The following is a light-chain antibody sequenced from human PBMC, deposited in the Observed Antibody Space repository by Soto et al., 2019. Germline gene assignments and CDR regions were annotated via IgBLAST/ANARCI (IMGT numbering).Light chain of an antibody. CDR2: KNN. Sequence: NFMLTQPHSVSESPGKTVTISCTRSSGGIASNYVQWYQQRPGSAPTTVIYKNNQRPSGVPARFSGSTDGSSNSASLTISGLQIEDEADYSCQSYDTTTVVFGGGTKLTVL. CDR1: SGGIASNY. CDR3: QSYDTTTVV. V-gene: IGLV6-57*04. J-gene: IGLJ2*01.